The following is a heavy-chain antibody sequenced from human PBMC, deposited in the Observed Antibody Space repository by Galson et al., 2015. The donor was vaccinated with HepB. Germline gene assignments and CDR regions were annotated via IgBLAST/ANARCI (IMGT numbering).Heavy chain of an antibody. CDR3: ARDRTSWGRDV. V-gene: IGHV3-33*01. J-gene: IGHJ6*02. D-gene: IGHD1/OR15-1a*01. CDR1: GFTFSNYG. Sequence: SLILSCAASGFTFSNYGMHWVRQAPGKGLEWVAVIWYDGSNKYYADSVKGRFTISRDNSKNTLYLQMNSLRAEDTAVYYCARDRTSWGRDVSGPGTPVPVS. CDR2: IWYDGSNK.